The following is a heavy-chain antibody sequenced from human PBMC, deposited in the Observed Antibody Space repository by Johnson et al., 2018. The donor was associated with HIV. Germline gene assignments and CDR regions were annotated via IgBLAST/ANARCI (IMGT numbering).Heavy chain of an antibody. CDR2: IKSKTDGGTT. V-gene: IGHV3-15*01. CDR1: GFTFSNAW. CDR3: TTAGLRYFDWFTGAFDI. D-gene: IGHD3-9*01. Sequence: VQLVESGGGLVKPGGSLRLSCAASGFTFSNAWMSWVRQAPGKGLECVGRIKSKTDGGTTDYAAPVKGRFTISRDDSKNTLYLQMNSLKTEDTAVYYCTTAGLRYFDWFTGAFDIWGQGTMVTVSS. J-gene: IGHJ3*02.